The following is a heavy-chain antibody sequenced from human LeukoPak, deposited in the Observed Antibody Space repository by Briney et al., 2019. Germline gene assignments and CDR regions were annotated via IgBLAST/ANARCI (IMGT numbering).Heavy chain of an antibody. V-gene: IGHV1-69*13. CDR2: IIPIFGTA. J-gene: IGHJ3*02. CDR1: GGTFSSYA. CDR3: ARDLRSSGYYWLTTFDI. D-gene: IGHD3-22*01. Sequence: SVKVSCKASGGTFSSYAINWVRQAPGQGLEWMGGIIPIFGTANYAQKFQGRVTVTADESTSTAYMELSSLRSEDTAVYYCARDLRSSGYYWLTTFDIWGQGTMVTVSS.